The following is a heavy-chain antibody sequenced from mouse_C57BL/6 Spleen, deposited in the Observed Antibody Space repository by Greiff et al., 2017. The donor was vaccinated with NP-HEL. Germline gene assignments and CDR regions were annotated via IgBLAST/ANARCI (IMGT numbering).Heavy chain of an antibody. CDR3: AREELSVFAY. V-gene: IGHV5-4*01. CDR1: GFTFSSYA. Sequence: EVKLVESGGGLVKPGGSLKLSCAASGFTFSSYAMSWVRQTPEKRLEWVATISDGGSYTYYPDNVKGRFTISRDNAKNNLYLQMSHLKSEDTAMYYCAREELSVFAYWGQGTLVTVSA. J-gene: IGHJ3*01. D-gene: IGHD1-1*02. CDR2: ISDGGSYT.